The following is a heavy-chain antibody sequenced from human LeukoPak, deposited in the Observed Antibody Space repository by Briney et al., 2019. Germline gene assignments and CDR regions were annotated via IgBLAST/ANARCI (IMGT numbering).Heavy chain of an antibody. CDR1: GYTFTSYG. CDR3: ARDYGDYGAYYYYGMDV. Sequence: ASVKVSCKASGYTFTSYGISWVRQAPGRGLEWMGWISAYNGNTNCAQKLQGRVTMTTDTSTSTAYMELRSLRSDDTAVYYCARDYGDYGAYYYYGMDVWGQGTTVTVSS. V-gene: IGHV1-18*01. CDR2: ISAYNGNT. D-gene: IGHD4-17*01. J-gene: IGHJ6*02.